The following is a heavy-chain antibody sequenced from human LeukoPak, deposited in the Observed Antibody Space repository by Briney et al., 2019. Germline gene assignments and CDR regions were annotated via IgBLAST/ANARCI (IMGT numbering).Heavy chain of an antibody. V-gene: IGHV1-18*01. D-gene: IGHD3-22*01. CDR2: ISAYNGNT. CDR1: GYTFTNYG. CDR3: ARGGTFYYDSSAYY. Sequence: SVKVSCKASGYTFTNYGISWVRQAPGHGLEWMGWISAYNGNTKNAQKVQGRVTLTTDTSTSTAYMELRRLRSDDTAVYYCARGGTFYYDSSAYYWGQGTLVTVSS. J-gene: IGHJ4*02.